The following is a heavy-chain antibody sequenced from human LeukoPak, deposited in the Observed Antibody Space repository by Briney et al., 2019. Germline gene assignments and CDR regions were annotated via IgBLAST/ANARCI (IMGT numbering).Heavy chain of an antibody. V-gene: IGHV3-74*01. D-gene: IGHD3-16*01. CDR2: ISTDGSST. J-gene: IGHJ5*02. CDR3: ARTRTLPIAGGFDT. Sequence: GSLRFSCAASGFTFSSYWMHWVRQGPGKGLVWVSRISTDGSSTDYADSVKGRFTISRENAKNTLYLKMNSLRAEDTAVYYCARTRTLPIAGGFDTWGQGSLVTVSS. CDR1: GFTFSSYW.